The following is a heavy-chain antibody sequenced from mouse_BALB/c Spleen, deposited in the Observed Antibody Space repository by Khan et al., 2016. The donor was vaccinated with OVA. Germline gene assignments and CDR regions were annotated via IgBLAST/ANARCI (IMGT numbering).Heavy chain of an antibody. Sequence: QIQLVQSGPGLVAPSQSLSITCTISGFSLTNYGVHWVRQPPGKGLEWLVVIWSDGSTTYNSALKSRLSISKDNSKSQVFLKMNSLQTDDTAMYSCARQPYYHYYVMDYWGQGTSVTVSS. CDR2: IWSDGST. V-gene: IGHV2-6-1*01. CDR1: GFSLTNYG. J-gene: IGHJ4*01. CDR3: ARQPYYHYYVMDY. D-gene: IGHD2-10*01.